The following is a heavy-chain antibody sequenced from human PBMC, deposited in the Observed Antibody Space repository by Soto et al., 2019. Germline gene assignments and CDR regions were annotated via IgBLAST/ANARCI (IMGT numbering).Heavy chain of an antibody. CDR2: IYYSGST. D-gene: IGHD3-22*01. CDR1: GGSIVDGDYY. J-gene: IGHJ3*02. CDR3: ARGIENYYDSSGYYLGPAGFAFDI. Sequence: SEPLSLTCTVSGGSIVDGDYYRSWTRQTPGKGLEWIGYIYYSGSTYYNPSLKSRVTISVDTSKNQFSLKLSSVTAADTAVYYCARGIENYYDSSGYYLGPAGFAFDIWGQGTMVTVSS. V-gene: IGHV4-30-4*01.